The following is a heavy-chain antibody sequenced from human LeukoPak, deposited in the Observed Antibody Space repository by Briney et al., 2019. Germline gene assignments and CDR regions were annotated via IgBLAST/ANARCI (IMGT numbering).Heavy chain of an antibody. CDR2: FDPEDGER. D-gene: IGHD3-10*01. CDR3: ASGMVRGAPVPH. Sequence: ASVKVSCKVSGYTLTELSMHWVRQAPGKGLEWMGGFDPEDGERIYAQKFQGRVTMTEDTSTDTAYMELSSLRSEDTAVYYCASGMVRGAPVPHWGQGSLVTVSS. V-gene: IGHV1-24*01. J-gene: IGHJ4*02. CDR1: GYTLTELS.